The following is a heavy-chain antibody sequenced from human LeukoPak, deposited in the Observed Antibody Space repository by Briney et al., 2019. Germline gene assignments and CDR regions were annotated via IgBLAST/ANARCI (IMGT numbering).Heavy chain of an antibody. D-gene: IGHD6-13*01. CDR2: FDPEDGET. J-gene: IGHJ4*02. CDR3: TTDSSSWYRYFDY. Sequence: ASVKVSCKVSGYTLTELSMHWVRQAPGKGLEWMGGFDPEDGETIYAQKFQGRVTMTEDTSTDTAYMELSSLRSEDTAVYYCTTDSSSWYRYFDYWGQGTLVTVSS. V-gene: IGHV1-24*01. CDR1: GYTLTELS.